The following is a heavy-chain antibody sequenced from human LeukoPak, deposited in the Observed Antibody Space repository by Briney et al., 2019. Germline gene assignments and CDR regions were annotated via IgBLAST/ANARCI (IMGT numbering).Heavy chain of an antibody. CDR1: GFTFSTYA. Sequence: GGSLRLSCAASGFTFSTYAMIWVRQPPGKGLERVSSIFTSGGDINYADSVRGRFTISRDNSKSSLYLQMDSLRAEDTDIYYFATNRQELFPSEAWGKRTLVTASS. J-gene: IGHJ5*02. CDR3: ATNRQELFPSEA. V-gene: IGHV3-23*01. D-gene: IGHD3-10*01. CDR2: IFTSGGDI.